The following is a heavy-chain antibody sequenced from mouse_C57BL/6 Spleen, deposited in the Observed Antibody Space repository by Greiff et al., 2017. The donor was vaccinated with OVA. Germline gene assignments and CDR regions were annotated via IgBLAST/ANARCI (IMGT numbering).Heavy chain of an antibody. CDR1: GYTFTSYW. V-gene: IGHV1-53*01. CDR2: INPSNGGT. Sequence: VQLQQPGTELVKPGASVKLSCKASGYTFTSYWMHWVKQRPGQGLEWIGNINPSNGGTNYNEKFKSKATLTVDNSSSTAYMQLSSLTSEDSAVYYCARGNPGGGYFDYWGQGTTLTVSS. J-gene: IGHJ2*01. CDR3: ARGNPGGGYFDY.